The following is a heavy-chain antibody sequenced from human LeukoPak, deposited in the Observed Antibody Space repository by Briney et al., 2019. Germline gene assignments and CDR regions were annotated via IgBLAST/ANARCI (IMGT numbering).Heavy chain of an antibody. V-gene: IGHV3-21*01. CDR2: ISSSSSYI. CDR3: ARDRDYDILTGYGFDAFDI. CDR1: GFTFSSYS. J-gene: IGHJ3*02. D-gene: IGHD3-9*01. Sequence: PGGSLRLSCAAPGFTFSSYSMNWVRQAPGKGLEWVSSISSSSSYIYYADSVKGRFTISRDNAKNSLYLQMNSLRAEDTAVYYCARDRDYDILTGYGFDAFDIWGQGTMVTVSS.